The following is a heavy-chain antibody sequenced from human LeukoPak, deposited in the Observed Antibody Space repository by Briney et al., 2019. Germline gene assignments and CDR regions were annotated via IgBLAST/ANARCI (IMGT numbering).Heavy chain of an antibody. CDR3: ARGGYGGNIEYFQH. CDR2: IIPIFGTA. D-gene: IGHD4-23*01. J-gene: IGHJ1*01. V-gene: IGHV1-69*13. CDR1: GGTFSSYA. Sequence: AASVKVSCKASGGTFSSYAISWVRQAPGQGLEWMGGIIPIFGTANYAQKFQGRVTITADESTSTAYMELSSLRSEDTAVYYCARGGYGGNIEYFQHWGQGTLVTVSS.